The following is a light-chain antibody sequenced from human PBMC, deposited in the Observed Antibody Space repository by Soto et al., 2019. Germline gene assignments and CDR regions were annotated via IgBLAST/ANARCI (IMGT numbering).Light chain of an antibody. CDR1: QSISSY. V-gene: IGKV3-15*01. Sequence: EIVMTQSPATLSVSPGERATLSCRASQSISSYLAWYQQKPGQAPRLLIHGASTRPTDIPARFSGGGSGTEFTLTISSLQSEDFAVYYCHQYSAWPRGTFGQGTKVEVK. J-gene: IGKJ1*01. CDR2: GAS. CDR3: HQYSAWPRGT.